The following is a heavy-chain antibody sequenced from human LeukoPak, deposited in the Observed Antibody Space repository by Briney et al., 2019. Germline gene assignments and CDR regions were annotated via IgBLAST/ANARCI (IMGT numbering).Heavy chain of an antibody. CDR3: AKDGNWARFED. J-gene: IGHJ4*02. Sequence: GGSLRLSCAASGFIFSHYGMNWVRQAPGKGLEWVSGITSTGTTYYADSVKGRFTISRDNSKNMVYLQMNSPRAEDTAAYYCAKDGNWARFEDWGQGTLVTVSS. V-gene: IGHV3-23*01. CDR1: GFIFSHYG. CDR2: ITSTGTT. D-gene: IGHD7-27*01.